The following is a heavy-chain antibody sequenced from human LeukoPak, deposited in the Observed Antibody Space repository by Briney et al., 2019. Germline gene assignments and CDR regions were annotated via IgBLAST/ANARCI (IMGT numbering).Heavy chain of an antibody. CDR3: VTYYYGSSAPKRNY. CDR2: ISHSGST. Sequence: PSETLSLTCAVYGGSLSGYFWSWIRQPPGKGLEWIGEISHSGSTTYNPSLRSRVTISGDTSKKQFSLKLSSVTAADTAVYYCVTYYYGSSAPKRNYWGQGILVTVSS. CDR1: GGSLSGYF. D-gene: IGHD3-22*01. V-gene: IGHV4-34*01. J-gene: IGHJ4*02.